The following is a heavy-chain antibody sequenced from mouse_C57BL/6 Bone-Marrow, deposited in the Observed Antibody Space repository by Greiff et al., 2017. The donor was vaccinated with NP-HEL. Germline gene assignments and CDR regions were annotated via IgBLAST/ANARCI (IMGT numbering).Heavy chain of an antibody. Sequence: EVMLVESGGGLVQPKGSLKLSCAASGFTFNTYAMHWVRQAPGKGLEWVARIRSKSSNYATYYADSVKDRFTISRDDSQSMLYLQMNNLKTEDTAMYYCVRENYGSSSYWYFDVWGTGTTVTVSS. J-gene: IGHJ1*03. CDR3: VRENYGSSSYWYFDV. CDR1: GFTFNTYA. D-gene: IGHD1-1*01. V-gene: IGHV10-3*01. CDR2: IRSKSSNYAT.